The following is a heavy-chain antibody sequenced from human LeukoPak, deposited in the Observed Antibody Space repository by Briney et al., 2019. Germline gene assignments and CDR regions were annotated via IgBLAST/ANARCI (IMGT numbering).Heavy chain of an antibody. V-gene: IGHV3-74*01. D-gene: IGHD6-13*01. J-gene: IGHJ4*02. CDR1: RFPLHNHL. Sequence: GGAPRLSLVAPRFPLHNHLMHLVRPTPRKGVGWGSRIKTDGSSPTYADSVKGRFTISRDNAKNTLYLQMNSLRAEDTAVYYCARGLAVIPAGIADYWGQGTLVTVSS. CDR3: ARGLAVIPAGIADY. CDR2: IKTDGSSP.